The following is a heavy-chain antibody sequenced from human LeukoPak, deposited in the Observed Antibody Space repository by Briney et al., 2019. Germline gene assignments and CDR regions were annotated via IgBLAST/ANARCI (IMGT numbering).Heavy chain of an antibody. CDR1: GFTVSSNY. Sequence: GGSLRLSCAASGFTVSSNYMSWVRQTPGKGLEWVAKIKQDGTEKYYVDSVKGRFTISRDNAKNSLYLQMNSLRAEDTAVYYCARGDINSWGKGTTVTVSS. V-gene: IGHV3-7*01. D-gene: IGHD5-12*01. CDR2: IKQDGTEK. J-gene: IGHJ6*04. CDR3: ARGDINS.